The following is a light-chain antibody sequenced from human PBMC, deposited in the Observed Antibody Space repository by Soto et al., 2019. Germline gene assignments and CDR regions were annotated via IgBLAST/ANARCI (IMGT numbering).Light chain of an antibody. J-gene: IGKJ4*01. CDR3: LQAYNYPLT. CDR2: AAS. Sequence: IHMTQSPSSLSASLGARVTITSQASQGIRNDLGWYQQKPGKAPKLLIYAASSLQSGVPSRFSGSGSGTDFTLTISSLQPEDFATYYCLQAYNYPLTFGGGTKVDIK. V-gene: IGKV1-6*01. CDR1: QGIRND.